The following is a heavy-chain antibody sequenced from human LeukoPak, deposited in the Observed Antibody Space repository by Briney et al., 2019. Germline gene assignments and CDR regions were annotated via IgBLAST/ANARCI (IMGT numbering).Heavy chain of an antibody. CDR1: GGSISSGDYY. D-gene: IGHD3-22*01. Sequence: SSDTLSLTCTVSGGSISSGDYYWSWIRQPPGKGVEWIGYIYYSGSTYYNPSLKSRVTISVDTSKNQFSLKLSSVTAADTAVYYCARARYYYDSSGYPLDYWGQGTLVTVSS. V-gene: IGHV4-30-4*02. CDR3: ARARYYYDSSGYPLDY. CDR2: IYYSGST. J-gene: IGHJ4*02.